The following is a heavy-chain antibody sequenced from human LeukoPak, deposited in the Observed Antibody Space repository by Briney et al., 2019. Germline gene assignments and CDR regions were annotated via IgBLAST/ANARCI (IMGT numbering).Heavy chain of an antibody. CDR1: GVSLSGYS. CDR3: ARRIDP. J-gene: IGHJ5*02. CDR2: INHSGST. V-gene: IGHV4-34*01. Sequence: SETLSLTCAVYGVSLSGYSWSWIRQPPGKGLEWLGEINHSGSTNYNPSLKSRVTISIDTSNNQFSLKLSSVTAADTAVYYCARRIDPWGQGTLVPVSS.